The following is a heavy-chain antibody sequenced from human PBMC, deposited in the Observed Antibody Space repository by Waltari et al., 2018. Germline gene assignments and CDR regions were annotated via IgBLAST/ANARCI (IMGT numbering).Heavy chain of an antibody. CDR2: ITSDGTRT. J-gene: IGHJ6*02. D-gene: IGHD2-15*01. V-gene: IGHV3-74*01. CDR3: ASHRPGGYGMDV. CDR1: YG. Sequence: YGMCWVRQVPGKGLVWVSTITSDGTRTRYADSVKGRFTISRDNAKNTLYLQTNSLRAEDTAVYYCASHRPGGYGMDVWGHGTTVTVSS.